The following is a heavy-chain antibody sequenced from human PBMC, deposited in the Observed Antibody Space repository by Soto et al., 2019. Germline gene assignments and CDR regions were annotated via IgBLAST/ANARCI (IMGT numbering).Heavy chain of an antibody. V-gene: IGHV1-18*01. J-gene: IGHJ4*02. D-gene: IGHD6-13*01. CDR1: GFTFTSYG. CDR3: SRGSRSWQPHEDY. CDR2: VSAYNGNT. Sequence: QVQLVQSGAEVKKPGASMKVSCKASGFTFTSYGISWVRQAPGQGLEWMGWVSAYNGNTHYAQKLQGRVTMTTDTSTTTAYMELRSPRSDDTAVYFWSRGSRSWQPHEDYWGQGTLVTVSS.